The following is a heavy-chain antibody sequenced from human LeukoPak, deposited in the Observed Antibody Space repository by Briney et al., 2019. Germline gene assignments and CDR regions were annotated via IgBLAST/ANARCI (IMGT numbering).Heavy chain of an antibody. CDR1: GFTFSSYS. Sequence: GGSLRLSYAASGFTFSSYSMNWVRQAPGKGLEWVSYISSTSSTIYYADSVKGRFTISRDNAKNSLYLQMNSLRAEDTAVYYCARVLLYSSSWYDYWGQGTVVTVSS. D-gene: IGHD6-13*01. J-gene: IGHJ4*02. V-gene: IGHV3-48*01. CDR2: ISSTSSTI. CDR3: ARVLLYSSSWYDY.